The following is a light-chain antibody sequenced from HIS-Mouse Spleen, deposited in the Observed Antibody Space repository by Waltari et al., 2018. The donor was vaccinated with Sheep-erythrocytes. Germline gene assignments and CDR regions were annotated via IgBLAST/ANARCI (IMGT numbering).Light chain of an antibody. CDR3: YSTDSSGNGV. Sequence: SYELPQPPSVSLSPEQTARITCSGDALPKQYASWYQQKSGQAPVLVIYEDSKRPSGIPERFSGSSSGTMATLTISGAQVEDEADYYCYSTDSSGNGVFGGGTKLTVL. J-gene: IGLJ2*01. CDR1: ALPKQY. V-gene: IGLV3-10*01. CDR2: EDS.